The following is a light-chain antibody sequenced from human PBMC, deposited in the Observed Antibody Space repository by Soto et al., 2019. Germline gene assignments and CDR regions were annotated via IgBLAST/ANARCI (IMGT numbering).Light chain of an antibody. CDR2: DVN. V-gene: IGLV2-8*01. CDR3: SSYAGNNNVV. Sequence: QSALTQPASVSGSRGQSIIISCVGRNTDVGQDKSVSWYQQGPGKAPKVLIYDVNKRPSGVPDRFSGSKSGNTASLTVSGLQSDDEADYFCSSYAGNNNVVFGGGTKLTVL. J-gene: IGLJ2*01. CDR1: NTDVGQDKS.